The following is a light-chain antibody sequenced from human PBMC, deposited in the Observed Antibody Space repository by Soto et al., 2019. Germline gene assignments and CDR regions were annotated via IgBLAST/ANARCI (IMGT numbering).Light chain of an antibody. Sequence: QSVLTQPPSASGTPGQRVTISCSGSSSNIGSNSVHWYRQIPGTAPKLLIYTNSQRPSGVPDRFSGSKSGTSASLAISGLQSEDEADYYCCSFTSSNTHVFGTGTKLTVL. CDR3: CSFTSSNTHV. V-gene: IGLV1-44*01. CDR2: TNS. J-gene: IGLJ1*01. CDR1: SSNIGSNS.